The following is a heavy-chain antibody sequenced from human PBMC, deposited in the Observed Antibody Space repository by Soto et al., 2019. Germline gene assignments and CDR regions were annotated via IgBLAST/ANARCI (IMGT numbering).Heavy chain of an antibody. Sequence: QVQLQESGPGLVKPSETLSLTCTVSGGSVSSAGYYWSWIRQPPGKGLEWIGYIYYSGSTNYNPSLKSRVTISIDTSKNQLSLKLTSVTAADTAVYYCARDYGGSSSWSRFESWGQGTLVTVSS. V-gene: IGHV4-61*08. CDR2: IYYSGST. J-gene: IGHJ4*02. CDR1: GGSVSSAGYY. CDR3: ARDYGGSSSWSRFES. D-gene: IGHD6-13*01.